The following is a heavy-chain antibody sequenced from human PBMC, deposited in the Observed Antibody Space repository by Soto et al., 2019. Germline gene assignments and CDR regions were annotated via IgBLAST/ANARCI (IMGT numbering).Heavy chain of an antibody. Sequence: QVQLVQSGAEVKKPGSSVKVSCKASGGTFSSYAISWVRQAPGQGLEWMGGIIPIFGTANYAQKFQGRVTITADTSTSTAYMELSSLRSEDTAVYYCARDYGPGSYYGSGNYRNWFDPWGQGTLVTVSS. V-gene: IGHV1-69*06. CDR1: GGTFSSYA. CDR2: IIPIFGTA. CDR3: ARDYGPGSYYGSGNYRNWFDP. D-gene: IGHD3-10*01. J-gene: IGHJ5*02.